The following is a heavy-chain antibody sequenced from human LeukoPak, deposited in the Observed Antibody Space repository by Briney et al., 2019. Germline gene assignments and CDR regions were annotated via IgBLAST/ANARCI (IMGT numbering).Heavy chain of an antibody. J-gene: IGHJ4*02. V-gene: IGHV3-30*04. D-gene: IGHD6-13*01. CDR1: GFTFSSYA. Sequence: GGSLRLSCAASGFTFSSYAMHWVRQAPGKGLEWVAVISYDGSNKYYADSVKGRFIISRDNSKNTLFLQMNSLRAEDTAVYYCARDPGRFSSSPRYWGQGTLVTVSS. CDR3: ARDPGRFSSSPRY. CDR2: ISYDGSNK.